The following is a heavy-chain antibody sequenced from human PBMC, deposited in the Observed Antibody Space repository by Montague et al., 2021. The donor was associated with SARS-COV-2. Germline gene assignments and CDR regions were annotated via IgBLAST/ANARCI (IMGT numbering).Heavy chain of an antibody. CDR1: GVSITTYY. D-gene: IGHD4-23*01. J-gene: IGHJ4*02. CDR2: IYYSGST. CDR3: ARGGRDYGGNPFDY. V-gene: IGHV4-59*01. Sequence: ETLSLTCTVSGVSITTYYWSWIRQPPGKGLEWIGYIYYSGSTYYTPSLKSRVSFSVDASKNEFSLRLTSVSAADTAVYYCARGGRDYGGNPFDYWGQGTLVTVSS.